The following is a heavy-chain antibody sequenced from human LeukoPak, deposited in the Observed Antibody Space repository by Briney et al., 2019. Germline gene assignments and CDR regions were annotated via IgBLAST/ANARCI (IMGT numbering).Heavy chain of an antibody. CDR2: IIPIFGTA. J-gene: IGHJ4*02. CDR1: GGTFSSYA. CDR3: ARVHGSGSYYNYFDY. D-gene: IGHD3-10*01. Sequence: SVKVSCKASGGTFSSYAISWVLQAPGQGLEWMGGIIPIFGTANYAQKFQGRVTITADESTSTAYMELSSLRSEDTAVYYCARVHGSGSYYNYFDYWGQGTLVTVSS. V-gene: IGHV1-69*01.